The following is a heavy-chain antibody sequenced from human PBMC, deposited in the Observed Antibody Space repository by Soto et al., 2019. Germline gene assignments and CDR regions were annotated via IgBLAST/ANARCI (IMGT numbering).Heavy chain of an antibody. CDR2: ISGSGGST. J-gene: IGHJ6*02. D-gene: IGHD3-9*01. CDR1: GFTFSSYA. V-gene: IGHV3-23*01. Sequence: EVQLLESGGGLVQPGGSLRLSCAASGFTFSSYAMSWVRQAPGKGLEWVSAISGSGGSTYYADSVKGRFTISRDNSKNTLYLQMNSLRAEDTAVYYCAKKGSKDWFISSRGYGMDVWGQGTTVTVSS. CDR3: AKKGSKDWFISSRGYGMDV.